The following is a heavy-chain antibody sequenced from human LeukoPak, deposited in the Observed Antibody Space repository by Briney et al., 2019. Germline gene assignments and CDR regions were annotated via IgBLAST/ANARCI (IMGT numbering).Heavy chain of an antibody. D-gene: IGHD1-7*01. CDR2: IKQDGSEK. CDR1: GFTFRGFL. Sequence: GGSLRLSCAASGFTFRGFLMSWVRQTPGKGLEWVANIKQDGSEKYYADSVKGRFTISRDNTKNSLSLQMNSLRAEDTAVYYCARAGSNWNYVYWGQGTLDTVSS. J-gene: IGHJ4*02. V-gene: IGHV3-7*01. CDR3: ARAGSNWNYVY.